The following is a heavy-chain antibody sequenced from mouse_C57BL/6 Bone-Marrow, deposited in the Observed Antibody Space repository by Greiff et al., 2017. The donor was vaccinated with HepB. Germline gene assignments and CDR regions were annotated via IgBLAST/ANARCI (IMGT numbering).Heavy chain of an antibody. D-gene: IGHD1-1*01. CDR2: INPNNGGT. Sequence: EVQLQQSGPELVKPGASVKIPCKASGYTFTDYNMGWVKQSHGKSLEWIGDINPNNGGTIYNQKFKGKATLTVDKSSSTAYMELRSLTSEDTAVYYCARPDYYGSSLYWYFDVWGTGTTVTVSS. V-gene: IGHV1-18*01. CDR1: GYTFTDYN. CDR3: ARPDYYGSSLYWYFDV. J-gene: IGHJ1*03.